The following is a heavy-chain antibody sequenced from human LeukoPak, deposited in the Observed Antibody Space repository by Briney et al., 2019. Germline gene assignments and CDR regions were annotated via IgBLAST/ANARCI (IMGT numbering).Heavy chain of an antibody. CDR1: GFTFDDYA. D-gene: IGHD3-22*01. CDR3: AKDTLGGYYDSSGATDY. J-gene: IGHJ4*02. CDR2: ISGDGGST. Sequence: GGSLRLSCAASGFTFDDYAMHWVRQAPGKGLEWVSLISGDGGSTYYADSVKGRFTISRDNSKNSLYLQMNSLRTEDTALYHCAKDTLGGYYDSSGATDYWGQGTLVTVSS. V-gene: IGHV3-43*02.